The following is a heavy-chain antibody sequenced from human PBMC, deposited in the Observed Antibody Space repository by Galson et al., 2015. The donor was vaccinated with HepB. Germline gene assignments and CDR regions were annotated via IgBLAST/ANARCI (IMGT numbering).Heavy chain of an antibody. V-gene: IGHV3-30*04. CDR1: GFTFSSYA. J-gene: IGHJ2*01. Sequence: SLRLSCAASGFTFSSYAMHWVRQAPGKGLEWVAVISYDGSNKYYADSVKGRFTISRDNSKNTLYLQMNSLRAEDTAVYYCAKDRKDIVATIRWYFDLWGRGTLVTVSS. CDR2: ISYDGSNK. D-gene: IGHD5-12*01. CDR3: AKDRKDIVATIRWYFDL.